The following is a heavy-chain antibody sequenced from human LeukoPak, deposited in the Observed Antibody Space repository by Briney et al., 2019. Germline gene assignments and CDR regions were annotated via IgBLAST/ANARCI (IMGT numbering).Heavy chain of an antibody. Sequence: ASVKVSCKASGYTFTSYGISWVRQAPGQGLEWMGWISAYNGNTNYAQKLQGRVTMTTDTSTSTAYMELRSLRSDDTAVYYCARVLDYYDFWSGYQGRSNYFDYWGQGTLVTVSS. J-gene: IGHJ4*02. CDR3: ARVLDYYDFWSGYQGRSNYFDY. D-gene: IGHD3-3*01. CDR2: ISAYNGNT. CDR1: GYTFTSYG. V-gene: IGHV1-18*01.